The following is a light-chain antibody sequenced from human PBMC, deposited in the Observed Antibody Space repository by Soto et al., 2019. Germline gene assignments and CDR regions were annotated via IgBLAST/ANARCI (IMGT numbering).Light chain of an antibody. Sequence: EIVLTQSPGTLSLSPGERATLSCRASQSVSSSYLAWYKQKPGQAPRLLIYGASSRATGIPDSLSGSASGTEFTLTVSSLKPEDFATYYCQQSFSTPTFGQGTRLEI. CDR1: QSVSSSY. V-gene: IGKV3-20*01. CDR3: QQSFSTPT. CDR2: GAS. J-gene: IGKJ5*01.